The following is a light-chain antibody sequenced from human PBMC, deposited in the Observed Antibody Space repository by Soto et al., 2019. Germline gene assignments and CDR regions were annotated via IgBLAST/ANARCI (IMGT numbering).Light chain of an antibody. Sequence: DIQMTQSPSTLSASVGDRVTIICRASPSISSWLAWYQQKPGKAPKLLIHDASTLERGVPSRFSARGSGTEITLTISCLQPDDFATYYCQKYHNYPTFGQGTKVEVK. CDR3: QKYHNYPT. J-gene: IGKJ1*01. CDR2: DAS. CDR1: PSISSW. V-gene: IGKV1-5*02.